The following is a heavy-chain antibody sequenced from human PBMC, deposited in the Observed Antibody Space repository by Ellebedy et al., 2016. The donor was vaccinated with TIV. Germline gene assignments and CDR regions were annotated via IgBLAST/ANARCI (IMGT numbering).Heavy chain of an antibody. D-gene: IGHD6-6*01. V-gene: IGHV3-43*01. J-gene: IGHJ4*02. CDR1: GFTVSGNY. CDR2: ITWDGGST. CDR3: AKGGQLGAHGGGDY. Sequence: PGGSLRLSCAASGFTVSGNYMSWVRQAPGKGLEWVSLITWDGGSTYYADSVKGRFTISRDNSKNSLYLQMNSLRTEDTALYYCAKGGQLGAHGGGDYWGQGTLVTVSS.